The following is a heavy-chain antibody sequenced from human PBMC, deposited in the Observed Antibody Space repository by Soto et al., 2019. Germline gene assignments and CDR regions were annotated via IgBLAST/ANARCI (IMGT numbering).Heavy chain of an antibody. J-gene: IGHJ4*02. CDR1: GFTFSSYW. V-gene: IGHV3-74*01. CDR2: VNSDGSST. D-gene: IGHD2-15*01. Sequence: EVQLVESGGGLVQPGGSLRLSCAASGFTFSSYWMHWVRQAPGKGLVWVSRVNSDGSSTSYADSVKGRFTISRDNAKNTLYLHMNRLRAEDTAVYYCLRTSLVVAAATREDYWGQGTMVTVSS. CDR3: LRTSLVVAAATREDY.